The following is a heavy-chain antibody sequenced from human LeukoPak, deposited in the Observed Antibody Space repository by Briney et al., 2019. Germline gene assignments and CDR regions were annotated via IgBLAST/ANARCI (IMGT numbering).Heavy chain of an antibody. CDR1: GHTFTSNY. J-gene: IGHJ4*02. V-gene: IGHV1-46*01. D-gene: IGHD5-18*01. Sequence: ASVKISCKASGHTFTSNYMHWVRQAPGQGLEWMGVIHPSGSSTNYAQKFQGRVIMTKDTSTSTVYIELNSLKSEDTAVYYCARMDMDTAMVTNYLDHWGQGTLVTVSS. CDR2: IHPSGSST. CDR3: ARMDMDTAMVTNYLDH.